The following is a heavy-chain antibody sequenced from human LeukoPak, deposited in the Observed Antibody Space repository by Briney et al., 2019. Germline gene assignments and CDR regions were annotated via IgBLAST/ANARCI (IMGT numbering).Heavy chain of an antibody. D-gene: IGHD6-13*01. CDR1: GGSISSCY. J-gene: IGHJ4*02. V-gene: IGHV4-59*08. CDR3: ASLRLGSSWADY. Sequence: PSETLSLTCTVSGGSISSCYWSWIRQPPGKGLEWIGYIYNSGSTNYNPSLKSRVTISVDTSKTQFSVKLSSVTAADTAVYYCASLRLGSSWADYWGQGTLVTVSS. CDR2: IYNSGST.